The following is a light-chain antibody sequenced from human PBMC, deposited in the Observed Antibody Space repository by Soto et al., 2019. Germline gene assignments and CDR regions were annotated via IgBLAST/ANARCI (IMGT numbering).Light chain of an antibody. CDR2: EVF. V-gene: IGLV2-14*01. J-gene: IGLJ3*02. CDR3: SSYTPNRRL. CDR1: SSDVGAYKY. Sequence: QSALTQPASVSGSPGQSITISCTGTSSDVGAYKYVSWYQQHPGKAPKLILYEVFNRPSGVSTRFSGSRSGNTASLTISGLQPEDEADYHCSSYTPNRRLFGGGTKVTVL.